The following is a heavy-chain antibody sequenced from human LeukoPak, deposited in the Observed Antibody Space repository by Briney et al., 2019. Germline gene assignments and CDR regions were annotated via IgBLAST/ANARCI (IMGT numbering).Heavy chain of an antibody. V-gene: IGHV3-7*01. CDR2: IKQDGSEK. CDR3: ARGRGDGYKKAWAPVSRELCDGMDV. CDR1: GFTFSSYW. D-gene: IGHD5-24*01. J-gene: IGHJ6*02. Sequence: GGSLRLSCAASGFTFSSYWMSWVRQAPGKGLEWVANIKQDGSEKYYVDSVKGRFTISRDNAKNSLYLQMNSLRAEDTAVYYCARGRGDGYKKAWAPVSRELCDGMDVWGQGTTVTVS.